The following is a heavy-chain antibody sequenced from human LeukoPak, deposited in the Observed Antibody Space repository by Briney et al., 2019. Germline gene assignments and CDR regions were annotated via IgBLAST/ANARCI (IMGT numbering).Heavy chain of an antibody. CDR2: IYPGDSDT. V-gene: IGHV5-51*01. CDR3: ARLRYYDSSGYRILDY. Sequence: GESLKISCKGSGYSFSTYWIGWVRPMPGKGLEWMGIIYPGDSDTRYSPSFQGQVTISADKSISTAYLQWSSLKASDTAMYYCARLRYYDSSGYRILDYWGQGTLVTVSS. J-gene: IGHJ4*02. CDR1: GYSFSTYW. D-gene: IGHD3-22*01.